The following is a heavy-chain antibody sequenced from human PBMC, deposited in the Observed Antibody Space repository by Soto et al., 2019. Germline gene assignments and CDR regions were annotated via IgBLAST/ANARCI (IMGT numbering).Heavy chain of an antibody. V-gene: IGHV1-2*02. J-gene: IGHJ6*02. D-gene: IGHD1-26*01. CDR1: GYTFTGYY. Sequence: QEQLVQSGAEVKQPGASVKVSCKASGYTFTGYYIHWVRQAPGQGLEWMGWINPKSGDTKYAQKFQGRVTVTRDTSISTAYMELSRRRADDTAVYYCARSSGGYSYNGMDVWGQGTTVTVSS. CDR2: INPKSGDT. CDR3: ARSSGGYSYNGMDV.